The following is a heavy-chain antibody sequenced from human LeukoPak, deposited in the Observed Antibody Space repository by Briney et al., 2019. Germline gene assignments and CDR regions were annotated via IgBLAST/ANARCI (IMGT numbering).Heavy chain of an antibody. J-gene: IGHJ4*02. CDR2: ILYDGSNE. Sequence: GGSLRLSCAASGFTFSNYAMHWVRQAPGKGLEWVAGILYDGSNENYADSVKGRVTISRDNSENTLNLQMNSLRVEDTAVYYCASPSRGYSYGYVFAVWGQGTLVTVSS. CDR1: GFTFSNYA. CDR3: ASPSRGYSYGYVFAV. D-gene: IGHD5-18*01. V-gene: IGHV3-30*03.